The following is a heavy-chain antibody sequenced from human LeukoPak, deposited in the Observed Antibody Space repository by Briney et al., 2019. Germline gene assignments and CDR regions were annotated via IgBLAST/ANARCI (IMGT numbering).Heavy chain of an antibody. J-gene: IGHJ5*02. CDR3: ARGIVGHNWFDP. V-gene: IGHV4-59*01. CDR1: GGSISSYY. Sequence: SETLSLTCTVSGGSISSYYWSWIRQPPGKGLEWIGYIYYSGSTNYNPSLKSRLTISVDTSKSQFSLKLSSVTAADTVVYYCARGIVGHNWFDPWGQGTLVTVSS. CDR2: IYYSGST. D-gene: IGHD3-22*01.